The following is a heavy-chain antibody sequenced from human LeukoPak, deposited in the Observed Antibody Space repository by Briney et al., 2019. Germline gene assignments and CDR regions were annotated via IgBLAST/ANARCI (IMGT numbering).Heavy chain of an antibody. CDR1: GGSISSNSYY. CDR2: MYYSGST. CDR3: ARRRILYYYGSGSNWFDP. Sequence: SETLSLTCTVSGGSISSNSYYWGWIRQPPGKGLEWIGSMYYSGSTYYNPSLKSRVTISVDTSKNQFSLKLSSVTTADTAVYYCARRRILYYYGSGSNWFDPWGQGTLVTVSS. V-gene: IGHV4-39*07. J-gene: IGHJ5*02. D-gene: IGHD3-10*01.